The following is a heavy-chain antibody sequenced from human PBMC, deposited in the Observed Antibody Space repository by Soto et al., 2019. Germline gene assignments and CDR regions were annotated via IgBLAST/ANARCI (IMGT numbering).Heavy chain of an antibody. CDR1: GFTFSNFW. J-gene: IGHJ4*02. Sequence: GGSLRLSCAASGFTFSNFWLQWVRQAPGKSLVWVSRVSPDGSNTAYADSVKGRFTVSRDNAKNTLYLQMNSLRAEDTAVYFCAKLMGSAGDFDYLGQGTLVTVSS. CDR2: VSPDGSNT. CDR3: AKLMGSAGDFDY. D-gene: IGHD6-13*01. V-gene: IGHV3-74*01.